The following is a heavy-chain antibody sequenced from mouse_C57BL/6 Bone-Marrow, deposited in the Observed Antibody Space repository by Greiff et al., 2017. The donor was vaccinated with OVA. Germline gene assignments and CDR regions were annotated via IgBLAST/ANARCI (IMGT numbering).Heavy chain of an antibody. CDR2: INYDGSST. V-gene: IGHV5-16*01. CDR1: GFTFSDYY. J-gene: IGHJ1*03. CDR3: ARATSYFDV. Sequence: EVKVVESEGGLVQPGSSMKLSCTASGFTFSDYYMAWVRQVPEKGLEWVANINYDGSSTYYLDSLKSRFIISRDNAKNILYLQMSSLKSEDTATYYCARATSYFDVWGTGTTVTVSS.